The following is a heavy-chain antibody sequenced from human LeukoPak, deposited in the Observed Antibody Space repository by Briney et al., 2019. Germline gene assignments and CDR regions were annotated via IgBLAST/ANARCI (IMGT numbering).Heavy chain of an antibody. CDR3: AKDLKVAKKYYYYYYGMDV. D-gene: IGHD5-12*01. CDR1: GFTFSSYA. CDR2: ISYDGSNK. V-gene: IGHV3-30-3*01. Sequence: GGSLRLSCAASGFTFSSYAMHWVRQAPGKGLEWVAVISYDGSNKYYADSVKGRFTISRDNSKNTLYLQTNSLRAEDTAVYYCAKDLKVAKKYYYYYYGMDVWGQGTTVTVSS. J-gene: IGHJ6*02.